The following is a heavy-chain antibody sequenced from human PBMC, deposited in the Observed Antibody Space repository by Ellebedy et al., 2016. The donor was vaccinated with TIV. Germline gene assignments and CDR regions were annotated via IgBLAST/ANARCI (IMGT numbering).Heavy chain of an antibody. CDR3: ARVRRLTTLDS. D-gene: IGHD1-14*01. Sequence: GSLRLXCGVSGDSISSDYWWTWVRQPPEKGLEWIGEIYHFGTTNYNPSLESRVTISVDKSKNQFSLRLTSMTAADTALYYCARVRRLTTLDSWGQGTLVTVSS. J-gene: IGHJ4*02. CDR1: GDSISSDYW. V-gene: IGHV4-4*02. CDR2: IYHFGTT.